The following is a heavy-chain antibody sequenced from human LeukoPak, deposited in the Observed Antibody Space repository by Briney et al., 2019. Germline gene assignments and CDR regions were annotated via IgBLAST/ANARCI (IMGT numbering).Heavy chain of an antibody. CDR3: ARYIRGEGFDI. CDR2: INPSGGST. V-gene: IGHV1-46*01. Sequence: ASVKVSCKASGYTFTSYYMHWVRQAPGQGLEWMGIINPSGGSTSYAQKFQGRVTMTRDTSTSTAYMELSSLISEDTAVYYCARYIRGEGFDIWGLGTLVTVSS. CDR1: GYTFTSYY. J-gene: IGHJ3*02. D-gene: IGHD3-10*01.